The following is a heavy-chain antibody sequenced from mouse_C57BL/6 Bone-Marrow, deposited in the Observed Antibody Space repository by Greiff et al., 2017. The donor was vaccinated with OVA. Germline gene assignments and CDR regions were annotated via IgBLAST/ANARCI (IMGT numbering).Heavy chain of an antibody. CDR3: ARRRAGTSYYAMDY. CDR1: GFTFSDYG. Sequence: DVQLVESGGGLVQPGGSLKLSCAASGFTFSDYGMAWVRQAPRKGPEWVAFISNLAYSIYYADTVTGRFTISSENAKNTLYLEMSSLRSEDTAMYYCARRRAGTSYYAMDYWGQGTSVTVSS. V-gene: IGHV5-15*04. D-gene: IGHD4-1*01. J-gene: IGHJ4*01. CDR2: ISNLAYSI.